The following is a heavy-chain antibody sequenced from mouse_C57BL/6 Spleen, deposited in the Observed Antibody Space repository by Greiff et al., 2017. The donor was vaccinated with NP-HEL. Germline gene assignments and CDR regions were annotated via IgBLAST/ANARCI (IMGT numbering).Heavy chain of an antibody. CDR2: IDPSDSYT. CDR3: ARYDSYYFDY. CDR1: GYTFTSYW. Sequence: QVQLQQPGAELVKPGASVKLSCKASGYTFTSYWMQWVKQRPGQGLEWIGEIDPSDSYTNYNQKFKGKATLTVDTSSSTAYMQLSSLTSEDSAVYYGARYDSYYFDYWGQGTTLTVSS. J-gene: IGHJ2*01. D-gene: IGHD3-2*01. V-gene: IGHV1-50*01.